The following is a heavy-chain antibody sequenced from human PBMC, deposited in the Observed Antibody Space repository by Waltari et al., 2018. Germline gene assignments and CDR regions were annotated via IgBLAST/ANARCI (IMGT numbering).Heavy chain of an antibody. CDR2: IYYSGST. Sequence: QLQLQESGPGLVKPSETLSLPCTVSGGSISSSSYYWGWHRQPPGKGLEWIGSIYYSGSTYYNPSLKSRVTISVDTSKNQFSLKLSSVTAADTAVYYCARDYYDSSWSLGWAFDIWGQGTMVTVSS. CDR3: ARDYYDSSWSLGWAFDI. J-gene: IGHJ3*02. V-gene: IGHV4-39*07. D-gene: IGHD3-22*01. CDR1: GGSISSSSYY.